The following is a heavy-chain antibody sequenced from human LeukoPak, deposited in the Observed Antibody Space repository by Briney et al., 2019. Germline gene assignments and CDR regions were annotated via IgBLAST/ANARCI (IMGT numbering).Heavy chain of an antibody. J-gene: IGHJ5*02. CDR1: GGSIRSSYYY. CDR2: IYDSGST. D-gene: IGHD3-16*01. V-gene: IGHV4-39*01. Sequence: SETLSLTCTVSGGSIRSSYYYWGRIRQPPGKGLEWIGSIYDSGSTYYNPSLKSRVTISVDTSKNQFSLKLNSVTAADTAVYYCARHYEPWGQGTLVTVSS. CDR3: ARHYEP.